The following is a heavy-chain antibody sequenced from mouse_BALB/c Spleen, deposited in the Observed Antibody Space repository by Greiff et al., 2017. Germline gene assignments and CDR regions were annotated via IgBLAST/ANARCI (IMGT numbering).Heavy chain of an antibody. CDR2: INPYNGAT. Sequence: VHVKQSGPELVKPGASVKISCKASGYSFTGYYMHWVKQSHVKSLEWIGRINPYNGATSYNQNFKDKASLTVDKSSSTAYMELHSLTSEDSAVYYCARHSDYAMDYWGQGTSVTVSS. J-gene: IGHJ4*01. V-gene: IGHV1-31*01. CDR3: ARHSDYAMDY. D-gene: IGHD3-1*01. CDR1: GYSFTGYY.